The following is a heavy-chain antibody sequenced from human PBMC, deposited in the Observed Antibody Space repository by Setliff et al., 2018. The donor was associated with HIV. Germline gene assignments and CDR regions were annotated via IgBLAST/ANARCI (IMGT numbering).Heavy chain of an antibody. CDR3: ARGPQYNFWGGYLGL. CDR1: GLTFSNYW. Sequence: PGESLRLSCAASGLTFSNYWMHWVRQAPGKGLEWVSRIDSDGSDTNYADSVRGRFTISRDNAKNTVYLQLTSQRAEDTAVYSCARGPQYNFWGGYLGLWGQGTLVTVSS. V-gene: IGHV3-74*01. J-gene: IGHJ4*02. CDR2: IDSDGSDT. D-gene: IGHD3-3*01.